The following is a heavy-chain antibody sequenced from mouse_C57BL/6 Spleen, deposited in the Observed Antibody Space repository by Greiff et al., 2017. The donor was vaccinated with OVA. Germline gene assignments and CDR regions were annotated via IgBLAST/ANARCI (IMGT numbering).Heavy chain of an antibody. CDR3: ARGGQLRLRTWFAY. D-gene: IGHD3-2*02. CDR2: INPNNGGT. V-gene: IGHV1-26*01. Sequence: EVQLQQSGPELVKPGASVKISCKASGYTFTDYYMNWVKQSHGKSLEWIGDINPNNGGTSYNQKFKGKATLTVDKSSSTAYMELRSLTSEDSAVYYCARGGQLRLRTWFAYWGQGTLVTVSA. J-gene: IGHJ3*01. CDR1: GYTFTDYY.